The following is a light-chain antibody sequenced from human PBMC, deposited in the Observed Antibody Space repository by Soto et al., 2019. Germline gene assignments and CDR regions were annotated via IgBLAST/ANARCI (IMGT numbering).Light chain of an antibody. CDR3: GYDTSISALV. V-gene: IGLV2-14*01. CDR1: GSDIGGYNY. J-gene: IGLJ3*02. Sequence: QSALTQPGSVSGSPGQWITISCTGSGSDIGGYNYVSWYQQQPGQAPKLIIYARSNRPSGVSNRFSGSKSANTASLTISGLHAEEAEDYYWGYDTSISALVFGGGTKLTVL. CDR2: ARS.